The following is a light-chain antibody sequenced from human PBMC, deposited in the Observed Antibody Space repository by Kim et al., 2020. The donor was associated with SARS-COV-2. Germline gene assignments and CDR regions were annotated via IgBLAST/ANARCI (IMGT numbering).Light chain of an antibody. V-gene: IGKV3-11*01. CDR3: QQRNKWPRT. CDR2: DAS. CDR1: QSIGTK. Sequence: LSPVERATRAWRASQSIGTKLGWYQQKPGQTPRLFIYDASNRAPGIPARFSGSGSGTDFTLTVSSLEPEDSAVYYCQQRNKWPRTFGQGTKVDIK. J-gene: IGKJ1*01.